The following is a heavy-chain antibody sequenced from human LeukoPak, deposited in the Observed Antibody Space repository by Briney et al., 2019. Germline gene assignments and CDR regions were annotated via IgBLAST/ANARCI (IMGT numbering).Heavy chain of an antibody. J-gene: IGHJ4*02. V-gene: IGHV1-2*02. Sequence: ASVRVSCKXSGYTFTGYYMHWVRQAPGQGREWMGWINPNSGGTNYAQKFQGRVTMTRDTSISTAYMELSRLRSDDTAVYYCASGLGSGSYYGGRYWGQGTLVTVSS. CDR3: ASGLGSGSYYGGRY. CDR2: INPNSGGT. D-gene: IGHD3-10*01. CDR1: GYTFTGYY.